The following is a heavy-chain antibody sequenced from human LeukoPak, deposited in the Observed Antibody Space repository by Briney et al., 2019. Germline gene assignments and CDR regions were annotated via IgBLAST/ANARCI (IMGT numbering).Heavy chain of an antibody. CDR2: IRQDGSDK. CDR1: GFTFSDYW. Sequence: GGSLRLSCAASGFTFSDYWMSWVRQAPGKGLEWVANIRQDGSDKHYADSVKGRFTISRDNAKDSLYLQINSLRAEDTAVYYCARWSGEWGDLQFDSWGQGALVTASS. CDR3: ARWSGEWGDLQFDS. V-gene: IGHV3-7*01. D-gene: IGHD7-27*01. J-gene: IGHJ4*02.